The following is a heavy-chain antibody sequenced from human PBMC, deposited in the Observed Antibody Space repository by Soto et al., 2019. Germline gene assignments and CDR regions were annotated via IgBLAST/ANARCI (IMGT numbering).Heavy chain of an antibody. CDR1: GFDLSRYN. D-gene: IGHD4-17*01. Sequence: HPGGPLRLSCAVSGFDLSRYNINWVRQAPGKGLECLAYITGDGHNIVYADSVRGRFTVSRDNAENSLFLQMNSLSTDETALYYCVRDHDYAFDHWGQGTLVTVSS. CDR3: VRDHDYAFDH. V-gene: IGHV3-48*01. CDR2: ITGDGHNI. J-gene: IGHJ4*02.